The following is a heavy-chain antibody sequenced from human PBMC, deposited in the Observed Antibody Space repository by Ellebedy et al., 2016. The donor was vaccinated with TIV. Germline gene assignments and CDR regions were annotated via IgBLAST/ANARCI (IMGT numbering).Heavy chain of an antibody. V-gene: IGHV4-61*08. CDR2: LHYRGYT. J-gene: IGHJ4*02. CDR1: GGSLSSGDYY. D-gene: IGHD5-24*01. Sequence: MPSETLSLTCTVSGGSLSSGDYYWNWIRQPPGKGLEWIAYLHYRGYTNYNPSLESRVAISLDTSKNQVSLKLTSATAADTAVYYCEREGIDGYNYFDYWGRGTLVTVSS. CDR3: EREGIDGYNYFDY.